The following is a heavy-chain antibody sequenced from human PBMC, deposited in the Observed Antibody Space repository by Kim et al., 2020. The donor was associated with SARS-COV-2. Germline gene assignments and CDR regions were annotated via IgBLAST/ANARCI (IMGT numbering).Heavy chain of an antibody. CDR1: GYTFTSYY. D-gene: IGHD3-3*01. CDR2: INPSGGST. CDR3: ARDQPYYDFWSGPPGYGMDV. Sequence: ASVKVSCKASGYTFTSYYMHWVRQAPGQGLEWMGIINPSGGSTSYAQKFQGRVTMTRDTSTRPVYMELSSLRSADTAVYYCARDQPYYDFWSGPPGYGMDVWGQGTTVTVSS. V-gene: IGHV1-46*01. J-gene: IGHJ6*02.